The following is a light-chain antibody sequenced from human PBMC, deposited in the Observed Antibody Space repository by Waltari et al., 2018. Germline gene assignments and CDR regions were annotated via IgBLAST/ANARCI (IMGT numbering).Light chain of an antibody. CDR3: QHYVRLPAT. Sequence: IMLTQSTGTLSLSHGERVILSCRASQSISKYLAWDQQKPGQAPRLLIYGASSRATGIPDRFSGSGSGTDFSLTISRLEPQDFAVYYCQHYVRLPATFGQGTKVEIK. CDR1: QSISKY. CDR2: GAS. V-gene: IGKV3-20*01. J-gene: IGKJ1*01.